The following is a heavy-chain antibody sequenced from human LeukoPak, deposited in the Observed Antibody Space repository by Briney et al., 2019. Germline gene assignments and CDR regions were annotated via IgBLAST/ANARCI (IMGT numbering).Heavy chain of an antibody. V-gene: IGHV3-7*01. J-gene: IGHJ4*02. D-gene: IGHD4/OR15-4a*01. CDR1: GFIFSTYW. CDR3: RSGGAAPGAFDN. Sequence: PGGSLRLSCEVSGFIFSTYWMTWVRQAPGKGLEWVATIKQDGSDEYYVDSVKGRFTISRDNAKNSLYLQLNSLRVEDTAVYYCRSGGAAPGAFDNWGQGTLVTVSP. CDR2: IKQDGSDE.